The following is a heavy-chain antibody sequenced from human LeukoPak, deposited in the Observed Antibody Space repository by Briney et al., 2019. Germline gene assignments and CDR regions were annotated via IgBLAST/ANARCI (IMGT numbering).Heavy chain of an antibody. D-gene: IGHD2/OR15-2a*01. CDR2: INPNSGAT. CDR3: ARDPIVQAGYYYGMDV. J-gene: IGHJ6*02. CDR1: GYTFTAYY. V-gene: IGHV1-2*02. Sequence: ASVKVSCKASGYTFTAYYIHWVRQVPGQGLEWMGWINPNSGATNYAQNFQGRVTMTADTSISTAYLDLSRLRSDDSAVYYCARDPIVQAGYYYGMDVWGQGTTVTVSS.